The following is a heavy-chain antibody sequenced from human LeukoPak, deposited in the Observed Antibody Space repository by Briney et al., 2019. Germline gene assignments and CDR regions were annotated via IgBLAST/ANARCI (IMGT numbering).Heavy chain of an antibody. D-gene: IGHD1-26*01. CDR1: GYTFTGYY. V-gene: IGHV1-2*02. J-gene: IGHJ4*02. Sequence: ASVTVSCKASGYTFTGYYMHWVRQAPGQGLEWMGWINPNSGGTNYTQKFQGRVTMTRDTSISTAYMELSRLRSDDTAVYYCAREGAVVIVGATSFDYWGQGTLGTVSS. CDR3: AREGAVVIVGATSFDY. CDR2: INPNSGGT.